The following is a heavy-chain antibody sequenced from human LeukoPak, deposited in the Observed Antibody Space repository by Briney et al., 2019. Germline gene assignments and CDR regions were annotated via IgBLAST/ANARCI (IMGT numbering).Heavy chain of an antibody. CDR2: ISFDGSNK. Sequence: GGSLRLSCAASGFTFSHYAMTWVRQAPGKGLEWVAVISFDGSNKYYADSVKGRLTISRDNSNHTLYLQMHSLRPEDSAVYYCAGAKWQGRGTIDYWGQGTLVTVSS. V-gene: IGHV3-30*04. D-gene: IGHD5-12*01. CDR1: GFTFSHYA. CDR3: AGAKWQGRGTIDY. J-gene: IGHJ4*02.